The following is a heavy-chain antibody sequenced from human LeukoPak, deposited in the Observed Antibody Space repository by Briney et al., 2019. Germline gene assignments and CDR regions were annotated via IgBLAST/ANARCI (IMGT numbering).Heavy chain of an antibody. CDR2: IYTSGST. J-gene: IGHJ4*02. V-gene: IGHV4-4*07. CDR3: AGSIAVAGTVDY. D-gene: IGHD6-19*01. Sequence: SETLSLTCTVSGGSISSYYWSWIRQPAGKGLEWIGRIYTSGSTNYNPSLKSRVTMSVDTSKNQFSLKLSSVTAADTAVYYCAGSIAVAGTVDYWGQGTLVTVSS. CDR1: GGSISSYY.